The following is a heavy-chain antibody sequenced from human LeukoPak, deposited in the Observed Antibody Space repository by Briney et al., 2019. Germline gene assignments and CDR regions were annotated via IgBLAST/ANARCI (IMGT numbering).Heavy chain of an antibody. CDR3: ARGREGAYSYEDY. CDR1: GFTFSSYS. V-gene: IGHV3-21*01. CDR2: ISSSSSYI. D-gene: IGHD5-18*01. J-gene: IGHJ4*02. Sequence: NPGGSLRLSCAASGFTFSSYSMNWVRQAPGKGLEWVSSISSSSSYIYYADSVKGRFTISRDNAKNSLYLQMNSLRAEDTAVYYCARGREGAYSYEDYWGQGTLVTVSS.